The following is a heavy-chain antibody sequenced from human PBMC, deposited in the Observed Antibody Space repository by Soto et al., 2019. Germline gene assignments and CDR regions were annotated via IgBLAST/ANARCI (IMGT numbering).Heavy chain of an antibody. CDR3: ARGTGYSSSWHEFDY. J-gene: IGHJ4*02. D-gene: IGHD6-13*01. V-gene: IGHV3-33*01. CDR2: IWYDGSNK. Sequence: QVQLVESGGGVVQPGRSLRLSCAASGFTFSSYGMHWVRQAPGKGLEWVAVIWYDGSNKYYVDSVKGRFTISRDNSKNTLYLQMDSVRAEDTAVYYCARGTGYSSSWHEFDYWGQGTLVTVSS. CDR1: GFTFSSYG.